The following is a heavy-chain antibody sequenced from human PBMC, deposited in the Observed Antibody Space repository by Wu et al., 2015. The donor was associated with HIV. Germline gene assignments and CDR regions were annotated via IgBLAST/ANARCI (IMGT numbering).Heavy chain of an antibody. V-gene: IGHV1-46*01. J-gene: IGHJ3*02. CDR1: GYTFTSYY. Sequence: QVQLVQSGAEVKKPGASVKVSCKASGYTFTSYYMHWVRQAPGQGLEWMGIINPSGGSTSYAQKFQGRVTMTRDTSTSTVYMELSSLRSEDTAVYYCARGLYDYVWGSYRSTSAFDIWGQGTMVTVSS. CDR3: ARGLYDYVWGSYRSTSAFDI. D-gene: IGHD3-16*02. CDR2: INPSGGST.